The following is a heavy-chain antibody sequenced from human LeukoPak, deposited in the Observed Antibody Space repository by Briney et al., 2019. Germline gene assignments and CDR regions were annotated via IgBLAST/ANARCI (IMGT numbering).Heavy chain of an antibody. CDR3: AASLSGGNVCDS. V-gene: IGHV1-2*02. D-gene: IGHD4-23*01. J-gene: IGHJ4*02. CDR1: VGTFGPHY. CDR2: INPNSRIT. Sequence: ASVKVSCKAAVGTFGPHYIHWVRQAPGQGLEWMGWINPNSRITKNAQKFQGRVTMTRNTSIGTAYLEVKRLTFDDTAVYYCAASLSGGNVCDSWGQGTLVTVSS.